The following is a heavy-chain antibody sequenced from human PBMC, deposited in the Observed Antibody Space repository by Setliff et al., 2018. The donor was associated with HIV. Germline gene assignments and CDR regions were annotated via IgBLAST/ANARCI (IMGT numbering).Heavy chain of an antibody. Sequence: SETLSLTCGVYGGSFSDSYYTWIRQPPGKGLEWIGEINLSGRTHYNPSLKSRLTISVDTSKNQISLKLRSVTAADTAVYYCARASAERSAVRGLAIAFDIWGPGTRVTVSS. CDR2: INLSGRT. CDR3: ARASAERSAVRGLAIAFDI. D-gene: IGHD3-10*01. V-gene: IGHV4-34*01. CDR1: GGSFSDSY. J-gene: IGHJ3*02.